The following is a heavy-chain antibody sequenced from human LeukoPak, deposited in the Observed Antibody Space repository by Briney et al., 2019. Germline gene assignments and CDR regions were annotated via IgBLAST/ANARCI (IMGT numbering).Heavy chain of an antibody. CDR2: INPSGGST. V-gene: IGHV1-46*01. D-gene: IGHD5-24*01. CDR3: AKEMATMGYFDY. Sequence: ASVKVSCKASGYTFTSYYMHWVRQAPGQGLEWMGIINPSGGSTRYAQKFQGRVTMTRDTSTSTVYMELSSLRSEDTAVYYCAKEMATMGYFDYWGQGTLVTVSS. J-gene: IGHJ4*02. CDR1: GYTFTSYY.